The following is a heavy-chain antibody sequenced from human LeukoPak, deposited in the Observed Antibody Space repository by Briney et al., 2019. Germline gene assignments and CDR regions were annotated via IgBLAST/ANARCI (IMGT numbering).Heavy chain of an antibody. CDR3: AREPLPRLGFDY. J-gene: IGHJ4*02. CDR2: IYTSGST. CDR1: GGSISSGSNY. D-gene: IGHD3-16*01. V-gene: IGHV4-61*02. Sequence: SQTLSLTCTVSGGSISSGSNYWSWIRQPAGKGLEWIGRIYTSGSTNYNPSLKSRVTISVDTSKNQFSLKLSSVTAADTAVYYCAREPLPRLGFDYWGQGTLVTVSS.